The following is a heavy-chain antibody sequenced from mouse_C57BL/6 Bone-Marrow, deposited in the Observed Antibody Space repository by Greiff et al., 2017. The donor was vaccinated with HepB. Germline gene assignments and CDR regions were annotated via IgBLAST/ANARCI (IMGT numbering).Heavy chain of an antibody. CDR2: IDPEDGET. J-gene: IGHJ2*01. D-gene: IGHD4-1*01. Sequence: VQLKESGAELVKPGASVKLSCTASGFNIKDYYMHWVKQRTEQGLEWIGRIDPEDGETKYAPKFQGKATITADTSSNTSYLRLSSLTSEDTAVYYCASHWRYFDYWGQGTTLTVSS. CDR1: GFNIKDYY. CDR3: ASHWRYFDY. V-gene: IGHV14-2*01.